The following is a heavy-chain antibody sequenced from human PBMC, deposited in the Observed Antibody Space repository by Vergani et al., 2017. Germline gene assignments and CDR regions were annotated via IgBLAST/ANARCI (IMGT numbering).Heavy chain of an antibody. D-gene: IGHD5-24*01. CDR3: ARDHRDYNNYPGTFDI. CDR1: GFPFSTYG. J-gene: IGHJ3*02. CDR2: ISNSGNTI. V-gene: IGHV3-48*01. Sequence: VQLVESGGGVVQPGESLRLSCAASGFPFSTYGMHWVRQAPGKGLEWVSYISNSGNTIEYADSVKGRFSISRDNAKSSLFLQMDLLRAEDTAVYYCARDHRDYNNYPGTFDIWGQGSMVTVSS.